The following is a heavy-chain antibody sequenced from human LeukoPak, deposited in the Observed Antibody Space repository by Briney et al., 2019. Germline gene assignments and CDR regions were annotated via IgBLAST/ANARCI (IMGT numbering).Heavy chain of an antibody. D-gene: IGHD2-21*02. J-gene: IGHJ3*02. Sequence: EASVKVSCKASGYTFTGYYMHWVRQAPGQGLEWMGRINPNSGGTNYAQKFQGRVTMTRDTSISTAYMELSRLRSDDTAVYYCARGPPVVVTAKIALAHDAFDIWGQGTMVTVSS. V-gene: IGHV1-2*06. CDR1: GYTFTGYY. CDR3: ARGPPVVVTAKIALAHDAFDI. CDR2: INPNSGGT.